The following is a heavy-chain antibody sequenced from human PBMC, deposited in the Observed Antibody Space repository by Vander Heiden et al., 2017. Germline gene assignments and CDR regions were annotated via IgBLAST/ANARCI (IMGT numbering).Heavy chain of an antibody. CDR1: GYTFSRFG. V-gene: IGHV1-18*01. CDR2: ISVHNGNT. D-gene: IGHD2-15*01. Sequence: QLVQSGAEVKKPGASVMVSCKASGYTFSRFGISGVRQAPGQGLEWIGRISVHNGNTNYAEKFQDRVTMTRDTSTSTAYMELRSLRSDDTAVYYCARISCSGSSCYYFEYWGQGTLVTVSS. J-gene: IGHJ4*02. CDR3: ARISCSGSSCYYFEY.